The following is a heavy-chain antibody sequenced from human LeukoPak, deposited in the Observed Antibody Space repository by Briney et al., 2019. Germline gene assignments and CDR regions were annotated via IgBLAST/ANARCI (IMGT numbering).Heavy chain of an antibody. J-gene: IGHJ3*02. CDR2: ISAYNGNT. D-gene: IGHD6-13*01. V-gene: IGHV1-18*01. Sequence: ASVKVSCKASGYTFTSYGISWVRQAPGQGLEWMGWISAYNGNTNYAQKLQGRVTMTTDTSTSTAYMELRSLRSDDTAVYYCARDRSGSGYSSSWYSAFDIWGQGTMVTVSS. CDR1: GYTFTSYG. CDR3: ARDRSGSGYSSSWYSAFDI.